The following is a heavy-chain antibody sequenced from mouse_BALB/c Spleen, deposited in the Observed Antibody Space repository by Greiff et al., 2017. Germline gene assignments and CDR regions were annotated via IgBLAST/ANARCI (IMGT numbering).Heavy chain of an antibody. CDR3: ARGTYGNVAMDY. CDR2: INPSSGYT. D-gene: IGHD2-10*02. CDR1: GYTFTSYT. Sequence: QVQLKQSGAELARPGASVKMSCKASGYTFTSYTMHWVKQRPGQGLEWIGYINPSSGYTNYNQKFKDKATLTADKSSSTAYMQLSSLTSEDSAVYYCARGTYGNVAMDYWGQGTSVTVSS. J-gene: IGHJ4*01. V-gene: IGHV1-4*01.